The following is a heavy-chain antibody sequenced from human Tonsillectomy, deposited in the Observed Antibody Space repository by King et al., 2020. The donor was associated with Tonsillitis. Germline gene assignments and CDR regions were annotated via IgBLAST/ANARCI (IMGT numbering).Heavy chain of an antibody. CDR3: ARDPIPNGGLGGYYFDY. V-gene: IGHV3-33*01. D-gene: IGHD7-27*01. J-gene: IGHJ4*02. CDR1: GFTFSNHG. Sequence: VQLVESGGGVVQPGRSLRLSCAASGFTFSNHGMHWVRQAPGKGLEWVAVIWYDGSNKFYADSVRGRFAISRDNSNNTLYLQMNSLRAEDTAMYYCARDPIPNGGLGGYYFDYWGQGTLVTVSS. CDR2: IWYDGSNK.